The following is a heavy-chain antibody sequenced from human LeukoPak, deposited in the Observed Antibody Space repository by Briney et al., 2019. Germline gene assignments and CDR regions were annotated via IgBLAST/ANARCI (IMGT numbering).Heavy chain of an antibody. Sequence: PSETLSLTCTVSGGSTSSDYWSWIRQTPGKGLEWVGYVYNSGDTGKNPSLKSRVTILLDTSKNQCSLKLTSVSAADTAVYYCARTRSSATERHYFDYWGQGTLVTVSS. V-gene: IGHV4-59*08. CDR2: VYNSGDT. J-gene: IGHJ4*02. CDR1: GGSTSSDY. D-gene: IGHD1-26*01. CDR3: ARTRSSATERHYFDY.